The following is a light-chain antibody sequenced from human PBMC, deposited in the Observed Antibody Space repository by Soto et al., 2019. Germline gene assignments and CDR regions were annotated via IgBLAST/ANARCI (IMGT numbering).Light chain of an antibody. CDR2: EAS. V-gene: IGKV1-5*03. CDR1: QSISDS. Sequence: DIQMTQSPSTLTASVGDRVTITCRASQSISDSLAWYQQKPGKAPKLLIYEASSLKSGVPSRFSGSRSGTKYTLTISSRQPDDFATYYCQQYNVYWTFGQGTKVEIK. CDR3: QQYNVYWT. J-gene: IGKJ1*01.